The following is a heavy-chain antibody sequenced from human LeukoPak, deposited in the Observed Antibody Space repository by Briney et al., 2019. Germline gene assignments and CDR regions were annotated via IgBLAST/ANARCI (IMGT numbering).Heavy chain of an antibody. V-gene: IGHV3-30*04. J-gene: IGHJ4*02. CDR1: GFTFSNYA. Sequence: GGSLRLSCAASGFTFSNYALHWVRQAPGKGLEWVAVISYDDTNKYYVDSVKGRFTISRDNSKNTLYLQMNSLRAEDTAVYYCAKGPLYDFWGQGTLVTVSS. CDR3: AKGPLYDF. CDR2: ISYDDTNK.